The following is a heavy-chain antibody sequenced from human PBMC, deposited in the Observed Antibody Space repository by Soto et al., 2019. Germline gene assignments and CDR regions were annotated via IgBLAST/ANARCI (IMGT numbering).Heavy chain of an antibody. CDR2: MNPNSGNT. J-gene: IGHJ6*02. V-gene: IGHV1-8*01. CDR3: AQSHYGDYYYYGMDV. Sequence: GASVKVSCKASGYTFTSYDINWVRQATGQGLEWMGWMNPNSGNTGYAQKFQGRVTMTRNTSISTAYMELSSLRSEDTAVYYCAQSHYGDYYYYGMDVWGQGTTVTVSS. CDR1: GYTFTSYD. D-gene: IGHD4-17*01.